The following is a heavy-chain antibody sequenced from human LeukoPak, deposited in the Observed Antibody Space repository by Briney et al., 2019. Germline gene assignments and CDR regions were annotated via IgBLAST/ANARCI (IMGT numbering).Heavy chain of an antibody. D-gene: IGHD3-22*01. CDR1: GYTFTSYG. CDR2: ISAYNGNT. V-gene: IGHV1-18*01. J-gene: IGHJ4*02. CDR3: AREASVPNYDGSGYYDSTPFDY. Sequence: EASVKVSCKASGYTFTSYGISWVRQAPGQGLEWMGWISAYNGNTNYAQKLQGRVTMTTDTSTSTAYMELRSLRSDDTAVYYCAREASVPNYDGSGYYDSTPFDYWGQGTLVTVSS.